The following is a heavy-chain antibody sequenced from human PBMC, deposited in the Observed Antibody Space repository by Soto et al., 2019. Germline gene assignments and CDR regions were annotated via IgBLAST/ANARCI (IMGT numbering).Heavy chain of an antibody. V-gene: IGHV1-69*01. J-gene: IGHJ4*02. Sequence: QVQLVQSGAEVQKPGSSVKVSCKASGGTFSSYAISWVRQAPGQGLEWLGGIIPIFGTANYAQKFQGRVKITADESTSTAYMELSRLRSEDTALYYCARSNRFYDSSGPFDYWGQGTLVTVSS. CDR3: ARSNRFYDSSGPFDY. D-gene: IGHD3-22*01. CDR2: IIPIFGTA. CDR1: GGTFSSYA.